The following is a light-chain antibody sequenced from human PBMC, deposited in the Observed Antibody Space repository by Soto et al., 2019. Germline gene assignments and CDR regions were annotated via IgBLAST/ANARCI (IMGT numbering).Light chain of an antibody. CDR1: QSITSN. V-gene: IGKV3-15*01. J-gene: IGKJ1*01. CDR2: GAS. Sequence: ERVMTQSPVTLSVAPGERATLSCRASQSITSNLAWYQQKPGQAPRLLICGASTRATGIPARFRGSGSGTEFTLTISSLQSEDFAVYYCQQYNNWPQTFGQGTKVDIK. CDR3: QQYNNWPQT.